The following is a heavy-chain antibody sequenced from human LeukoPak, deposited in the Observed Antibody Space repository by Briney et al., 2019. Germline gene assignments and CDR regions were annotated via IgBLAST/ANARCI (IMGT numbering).Heavy chain of an antibody. J-gene: IGHJ4*02. D-gene: IGHD4-17*01. CDR3: ARDGLRRDYDY. V-gene: IGHV1-18*04. CDR1: GYTFTGYY. Sequence: ASVKVSCKASGYTFTGYYMHWVRQAPGQGLEWMGWISAYNGNTNYAQKLQGRVTMTTDTSTSTAYMELRSLRSDDTAVYYCARDGLRRDYDYWGQGTLVTVSS. CDR2: ISAYNGNT.